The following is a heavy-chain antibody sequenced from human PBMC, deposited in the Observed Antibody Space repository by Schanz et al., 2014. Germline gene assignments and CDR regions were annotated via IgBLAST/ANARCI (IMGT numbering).Heavy chain of an antibody. D-gene: IGHD2-2*01. V-gene: IGHV3-33*03. CDR3: AKDSTHIDIVLVPTAIDY. CDR2: IWNNGVTK. CDR1: GFTFSTYA. Sequence: VQLVDSGGGLVQPGGSLRLSCAASGFTFSTYAMSWVRQAPGKGLEWVAVIWNNGVTKYYADSVRGRFTISRDRFQNTLYLRMSSLRAEDTAVYYCAKDSTHIDIVLVPTAIDYWGQGTLVTVSS. J-gene: IGHJ4*02.